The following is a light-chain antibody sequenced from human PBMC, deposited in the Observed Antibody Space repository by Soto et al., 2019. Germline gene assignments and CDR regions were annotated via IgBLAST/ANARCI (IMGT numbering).Light chain of an antibody. CDR1: QSVSNN. J-gene: IGKJ1*01. Sequence: EIVMTQSPATLSVSPGERATLSCRASQSVSNNLAWYQQKPGQAPRLLIYGASTRATGIPVAFSGSGSGTEFNLTISSLQSDDLAVYYCQQYNNWPPWTFGQGTRVEI. CDR3: QQYNNWPPWT. V-gene: IGKV3-15*01. CDR2: GAS.